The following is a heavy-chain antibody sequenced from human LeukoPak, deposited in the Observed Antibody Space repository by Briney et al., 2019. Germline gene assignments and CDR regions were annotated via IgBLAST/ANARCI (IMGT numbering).Heavy chain of an antibody. V-gene: IGHV1-2*02. J-gene: IGHJ4*02. CDR2: INPNSGGT. D-gene: IGHD3-22*01. Sequence: ASVKVSCKASGYTFTGYYMHWVRQAPGQGLEWMGWINPNSGGTNYAQKFQGRVTMTRDTSISTAYMELSRLRSDDTAVYHCARDTPLYYYDSSGYIDYWGQGTLVTVSS. CDR1: GYTFTGYY. CDR3: ARDTPLYYYDSSGYIDY.